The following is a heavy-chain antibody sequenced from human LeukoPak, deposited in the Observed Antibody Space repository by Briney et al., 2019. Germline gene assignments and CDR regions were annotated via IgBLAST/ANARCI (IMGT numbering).Heavy chain of an antibody. Sequence: PSETLSLTCAVYGGSFSGYYWSWIRQPPGKGLEWIGEINHSGSTNYNPSLKSRVTISVDTSKNQFSLKLSSVTAADTAVYYCARVKCSSTSCYVRYTHSKFDYWGQGTLVTVSS. V-gene: IGHV4-34*01. CDR2: INHSGST. CDR3: ARVKCSSTSCYVRYTHSKFDY. D-gene: IGHD2-2*01. J-gene: IGHJ4*02. CDR1: GGSFSGYY.